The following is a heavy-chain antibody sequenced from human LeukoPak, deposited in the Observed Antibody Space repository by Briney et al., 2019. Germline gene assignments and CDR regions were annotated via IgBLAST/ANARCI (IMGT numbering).Heavy chain of an antibody. CDR3: ARTFGKGSAATDY. CDR1: GYTFTSYY. CDR2: INPNINGT. Sequence: ASVKVSCKASGYTFTSYYVHWVRQAPGQGLEWMGWINPNINGTNYAQKFQGRVTMTGDRSISTAYMELSRLRSDDTAVYYCARTFGKGSAATDYWGQGTLVTVSS. D-gene: IGHD2-15*01. J-gene: IGHJ4*02. V-gene: IGHV1-2*02.